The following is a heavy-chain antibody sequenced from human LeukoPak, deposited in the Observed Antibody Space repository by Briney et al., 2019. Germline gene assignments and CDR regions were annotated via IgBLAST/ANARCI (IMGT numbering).Heavy chain of an antibody. CDR1: GYTFTSYD. D-gene: IGHD3-3*01. V-gene: IGHV1-8*01. CDR3: AKKTGYDFWSYYYGMDV. Sequence: ALVKVSCKASGYTFTSYDINWVRQATGQGLEWMGWMNPNSGNTGYAQKFQGRVTMTRNTSISTAYMELSSLRSEDTAVYYCAKKTGYDFWSYYYGMDVWGQGTTVTVSS. J-gene: IGHJ6*02. CDR2: MNPNSGNT.